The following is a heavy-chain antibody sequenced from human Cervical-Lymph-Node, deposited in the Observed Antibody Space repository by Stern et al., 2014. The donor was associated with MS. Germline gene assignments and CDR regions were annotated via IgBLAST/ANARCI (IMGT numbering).Heavy chain of an antibody. Sequence: QVQLLQPGAEVKKPGASVKVSCKVSGYTLTELSMHWVRQAPGKGLEWMGGFDPEDGETIYAQKFQGRVTMTEDTSTDTAYMELSSLRSEDTAVYYCATNYDSSGNFDYWGQGTLVTVSS. CDR3: ATNYDSSGNFDY. V-gene: IGHV1-24*01. J-gene: IGHJ4*02. D-gene: IGHD3-22*01. CDR2: FDPEDGET. CDR1: GYTLTELS.